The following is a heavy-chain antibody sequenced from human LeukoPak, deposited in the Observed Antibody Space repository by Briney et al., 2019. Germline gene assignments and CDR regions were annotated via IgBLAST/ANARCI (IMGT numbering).Heavy chain of an antibody. V-gene: IGHV3-30-3*01. Sequence: GGSLRLSCAASGFTFGDYAMHWVRQAPGKGLEWVAVISFDGSNKYYIDSVKGRFTISRDNSKNTLYLQMNSLRPEDTAVYFCARDYYYDDSGQPVRLDYWGQGTQVTVSS. CDR3: ARDYYYDDSGQPVRLDY. CDR2: ISFDGSNK. CDR1: GFTFGDYA. J-gene: IGHJ4*02. D-gene: IGHD3-22*01.